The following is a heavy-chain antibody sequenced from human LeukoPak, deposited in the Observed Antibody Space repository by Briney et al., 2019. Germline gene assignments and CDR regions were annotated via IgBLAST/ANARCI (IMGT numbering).Heavy chain of an antibody. CDR1: GYTFTSYG. D-gene: IGHD1-1*01. J-gene: IGHJ5*02. Sequence: GASVKVSCKASGYTFTSYGISWVRQAPGQGLEWMGIINPSGGSTSYAQKFQGRVTMTRDTSTSTVYMELSSLRSEDTAVYYCARDTGGTTGTTTDAYNWFDPWGQGTLVTVSS. CDR2: INPSGGST. CDR3: ARDTGGTTGTTTDAYNWFDP. V-gene: IGHV1-46*01.